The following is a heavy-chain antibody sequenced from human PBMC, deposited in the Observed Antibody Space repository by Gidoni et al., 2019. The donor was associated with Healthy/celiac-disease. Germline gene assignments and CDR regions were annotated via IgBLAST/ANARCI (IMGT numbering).Heavy chain of an antibody. CDR3: AKDRGYDFWSGYQGLFDY. V-gene: IGHV3-23*01. J-gene: IGHJ4*02. Sequence: EVQLLESGGGLVQPGGSLRLSCAASGFTFSSYAMSWVRQAPGKGLEWVSAIRGSGGSTYYADSVKGRFTISRDNSKNTLYLQMNSLRAEDTAVYYCAKDRGYDFWSGYQGLFDYWGQGTLVTVSS. CDR2: IRGSGGST. CDR1: GFTFSSYA. D-gene: IGHD3-3*01.